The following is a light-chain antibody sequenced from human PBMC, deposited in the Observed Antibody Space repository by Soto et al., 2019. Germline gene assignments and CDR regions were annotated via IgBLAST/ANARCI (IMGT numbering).Light chain of an antibody. J-gene: IGKJ2*01. Sequence: EIVLTQSPGTLSLSPGESATLSCRASRSLARNYLAWYQQKPGQAPRLLFYGASTRATGVSDRFSCSRTGTDFVLAISRLEPEDFAIYYCQQYGRSIMYTFGQGTTFEI. CDR3: QQYGRSIMYT. CDR1: RSLARNY. V-gene: IGKV3-20*01. CDR2: GAS.